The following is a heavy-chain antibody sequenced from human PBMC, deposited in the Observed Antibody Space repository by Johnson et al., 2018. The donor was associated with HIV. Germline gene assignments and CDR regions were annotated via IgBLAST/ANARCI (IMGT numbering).Heavy chain of an antibody. CDR1: GFRFSNYA. CDR2: ISDDGSSK. Sequence: QVQLVESGGGVVQPGRSLRLSCAASGFRFSNYALHWVRQTPGKGLEWVALISDDGSSKYYADSVKGRFTISRDNSKNTLYLQMNSLRAEDTAVYYCARPRGYSGAFGIWGQGTMVTVS. CDR3: ARPRGYSGAFGI. D-gene: IGHD5-12*01. J-gene: IGHJ3*02. V-gene: IGHV3-30-3*01.